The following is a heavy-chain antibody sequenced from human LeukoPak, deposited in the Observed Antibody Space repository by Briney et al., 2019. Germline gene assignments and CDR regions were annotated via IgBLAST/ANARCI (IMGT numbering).Heavy chain of an antibody. CDR3: ARFTRYDGGGYYLDY. CDR1: GGSISSYW. J-gene: IGHJ4*02. CDR2: IFHSGST. V-gene: IGHV4-59*08. Sequence: SETLSLTCTVSGGSISSYWWSWVRQPPGKGLEWIGHIFHSGSTTYNASLQSRVTISVDTSKNQFSLSLNSVTAADTALYYCARFTRYDGGGYYLDYWGQGTLVTVSS. D-gene: IGHD3-22*01.